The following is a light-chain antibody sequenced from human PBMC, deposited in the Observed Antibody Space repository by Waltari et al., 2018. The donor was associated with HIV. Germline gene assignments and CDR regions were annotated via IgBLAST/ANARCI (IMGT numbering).Light chain of an antibody. V-gene: IGKV3-20*01. CDR2: GAS. J-gene: IGKJ2*01. CDR3: QRYSTSPPYT. CDR1: QSIYGSY. Sequence: EIVLTQSPGTLSLSPGERATLSCRASQSIYGSYSAWYQQKPGQPPSFLIYGASSRAAGTPDRCSGSGSGTEFTLTISRLEPEDFAVYYCQRYSTSPPYTFGQGTKLENK.